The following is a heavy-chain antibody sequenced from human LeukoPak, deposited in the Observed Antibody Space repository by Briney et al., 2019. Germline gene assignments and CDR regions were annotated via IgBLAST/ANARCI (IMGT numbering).Heavy chain of an antibody. Sequence: ASVKASCKASGYTFTSYDINWVRQATGQGLEWMGWMNPNSGNTGYAQKFQGRVTITRNTSISTAYMELSSLRSEDTAVYYCARRRRAARPASFDYWGQGTLVTVSS. CDR1: GYTFTSYD. CDR2: MNPNSGNT. D-gene: IGHD6-6*01. CDR3: ARRRRAARPASFDY. J-gene: IGHJ4*02. V-gene: IGHV1-8*03.